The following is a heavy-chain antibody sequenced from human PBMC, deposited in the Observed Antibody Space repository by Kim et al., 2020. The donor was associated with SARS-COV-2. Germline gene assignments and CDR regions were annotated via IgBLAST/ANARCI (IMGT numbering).Heavy chain of an antibody. V-gene: IGHV3-23*01. CDR3: AKARGVGYCSSTRCYAGWFDP. CDR1: GFTFSSYA. CDR2: VRGSGGST. Sequence: GGSLRLSCAASGFTFSSYAMSWVRQAPGKGLEWVSAVRGSGGSTYEGDTVKGRFTISRDNSKNTLYLQMNSLRAEDTDVYYCAKARGVGYCSSTRCYAGWFDPWGQGSLVAVSS. J-gene: IGHJ5*02. D-gene: IGHD2-2*03.